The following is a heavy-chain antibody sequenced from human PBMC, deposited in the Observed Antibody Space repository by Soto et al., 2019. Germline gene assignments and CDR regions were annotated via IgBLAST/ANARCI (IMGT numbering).Heavy chain of an antibody. V-gene: IGHV4-34*01. CDR2: INHSGST. CDR3: ARGGGTFDI. Sequence: ETLSLTCSVYGESFTGYYWSWIRQPPGKGLEWIGEINHSGSTNYNPSLKSRGTISVDTSKNQFSLKMTSVTAADTAVYYCARGGGTFDIWGQGTKVTVSS. D-gene: IGHD3-16*01. CDR1: GESFTGYY. J-gene: IGHJ3*02.